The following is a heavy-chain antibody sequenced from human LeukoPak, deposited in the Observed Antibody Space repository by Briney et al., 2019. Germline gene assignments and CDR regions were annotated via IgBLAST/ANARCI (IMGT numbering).Heavy chain of an antibody. CDR3: ARYCSGGSCYLPLGFFGL. CDR2: IIPILGIA. Sequence: ASVKVSCKASGGTFSSYAISWVRQAPGQGLEWMGRIIPILGIANYAQKFQGGVTITADKSTSTAYMELSSLRSDDTAVYYCARYCSGGSCYLPLGFFGLWGRGALVTVSS. CDR1: GGTFSSYA. J-gene: IGHJ2*01. D-gene: IGHD2-15*01. V-gene: IGHV1-69*04.